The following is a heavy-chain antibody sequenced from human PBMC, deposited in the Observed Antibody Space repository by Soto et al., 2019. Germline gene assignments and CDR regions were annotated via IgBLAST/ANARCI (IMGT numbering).Heavy chain of an antibody. D-gene: IGHD3-22*01. CDR2: ISWNSGSI. CDR1: GFTFEDFD. Sequence: EVKLVESGGDLVQPGRSLRLSCAASGFTFEDFDMHWVRQAPGKGLAWVSGISWNSGSIGYADPVKGRFTISRDNAKNSLYLELNSLKTEDSALYYCAKTAPPYDSQGYYPFDIWGQGTLVSVSS. CDR3: AKTAPPYDSQGYYPFDI. J-gene: IGHJ3*02. V-gene: IGHV3-9*01.